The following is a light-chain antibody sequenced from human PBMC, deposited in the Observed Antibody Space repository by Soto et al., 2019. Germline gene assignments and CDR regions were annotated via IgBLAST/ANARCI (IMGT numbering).Light chain of an antibody. CDR2: GTS. CDR1: QSVSSSH. CDR3: QQYVDSTQT. V-gene: IGKV3-20*01. J-gene: IGKJ2*01. Sequence: EIVLTQSPGTLSLSPGERATLSCRASQSVSSSHLAWYQQKPGQAPRLLIYGTSSRATGIPDRFSGSGSGTDFTLTISRLEPEDFAVYYCQQYVDSTQTFGQGTKLEIK.